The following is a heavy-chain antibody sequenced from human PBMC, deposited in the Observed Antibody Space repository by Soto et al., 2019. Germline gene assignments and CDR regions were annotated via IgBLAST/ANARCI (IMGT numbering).Heavy chain of an antibody. J-gene: IGHJ6*02. CDR1: GDSVSSNSAA. Sequence: LSQTLSLTCAISGDSVSSNSAAWNWIRQSPSRGLEWLGRTYYRSKWYNDYAVSVKSRITINPDTSKNQFSLQLNSVTPEDTAVYYCARDRAVAGHKGTYYGMDVWGQGTTVTVSS. V-gene: IGHV6-1*01. CDR3: ARDRAVAGHKGTYYGMDV. CDR2: TYYRSKWYN. D-gene: IGHD6-19*01.